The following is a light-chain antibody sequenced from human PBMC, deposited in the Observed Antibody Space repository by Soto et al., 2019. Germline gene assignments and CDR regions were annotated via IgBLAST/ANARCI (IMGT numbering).Light chain of an antibody. V-gene: IGLV2-8*01. Sequence: QSVLTQPPSASGSPGQSATISCTGTKNDIGVYDFVSWYQHHPGKAPRLIIYEVVQRPSGVPDRFSGSKSGNTASLTVSGLQAEDEADYFCKSYAGSNTYVFGSGTKVTVL. J-gene: IGLJ1*01. CDR1: KNDIGVYDF. CDR2: EVV. CDR3: KSYAGSNTYV.